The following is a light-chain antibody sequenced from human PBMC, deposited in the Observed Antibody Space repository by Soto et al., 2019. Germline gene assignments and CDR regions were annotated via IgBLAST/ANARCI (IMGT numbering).Light chain of an antibody. J-gene: IGKJ1*01. V-gene: IGKV3-20*01. CDR3: QQYGSSLWT. CDR1: QSVSSSY. CDR2: VAS. Sequence: EIVLTQSPGTLSLSPGERATLSCRASQSVSSSYLAWYQQKPGQAPRLLIYVASRRATGIPDRFSGSGSGTDFTLTINRLEPEDFAVYYCQQYGSSLWTFGQGTKVEIK.